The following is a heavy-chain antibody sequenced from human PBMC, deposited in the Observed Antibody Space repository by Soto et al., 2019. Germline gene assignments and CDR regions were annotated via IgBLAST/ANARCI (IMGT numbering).Heavy chain of an antibody. D-gene: IGHD6-19*01. CDR3: ARLSSAWQDNWFDP. CDR2: IYYSGST. V-gene: IGHV4-59*01. Sequence: SETLSLTCTVSGDSIGPYYWRWIRQPPGQRLEWIAYIYYSGSTSYNPSLKSRLTISVDTSKNQFSVRLSSVTAADTAMYYCARLSSAWQDNWFDPWGQGTLVTVSS. J-gene: IGHJ5*02. CDR1: GDSIGPYY.